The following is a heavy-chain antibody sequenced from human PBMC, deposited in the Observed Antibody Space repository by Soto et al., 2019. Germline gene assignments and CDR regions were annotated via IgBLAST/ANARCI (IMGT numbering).Heavy chain of an antibody. V-gene: IGHV3-23*03. CDR2: ISSGGST. J-gene: IGHJ3*02. Sequence: EMQLSESGGNLVQPGGSLRLSCTASGFTLSDYAMTWVRQAPGKGLEWVSGISSGGSTFYAESVKGRFTISRDNTKNTVYLQLNSLRADDTAVHYWAFHGGVGVDIWGQGTMVTVSS. CDR1: GFTLSDYA. D-gene: IGHD3-16*01. CDR3: AFHGGVGVDI.